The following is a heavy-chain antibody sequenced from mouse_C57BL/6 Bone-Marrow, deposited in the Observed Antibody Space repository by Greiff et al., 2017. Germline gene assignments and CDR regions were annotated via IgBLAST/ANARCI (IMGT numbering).Heavy chain of an antibody. CDR2: ISSGSSTI. V-gene: IGHV5-17*01. Sequence: LVESGGGLVKPGGSLKLSCAASGFTFSDYGMNWVRQAPEKGLEWVAYISSGSSTIYYAYTVKGPFTISRDNAKNTLFLRMNSLRSEDTAMYYCASVAWFAYWGQGTLVTVSA. CDR3: ASVAWFAY. CDR1: GFTFSDYG. J-gene: IGHJ3*01.